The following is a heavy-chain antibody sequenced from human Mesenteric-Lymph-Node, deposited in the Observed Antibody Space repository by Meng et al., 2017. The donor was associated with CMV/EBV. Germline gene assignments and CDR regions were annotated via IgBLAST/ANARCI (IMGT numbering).Heavy chain of an antibody. D-gene: IGHD6-13*01. Sequence: SVKVSCKASGYTFTSYYIHWVRQAPGQGLEWMGGIIPILGIANYAQKFQGRVTITTDESTRTAYMELSSLRSEDTAVYYCAREVWQQLVPNYFDYWGQGTLVTVSS. CDR3: AREVWQQLVPNYFDY. V-gene: IGHV1-69*10. CDR2: IIPILGIA. CDR1: GYTFTSYY. J-gene: IGHJ4*02.